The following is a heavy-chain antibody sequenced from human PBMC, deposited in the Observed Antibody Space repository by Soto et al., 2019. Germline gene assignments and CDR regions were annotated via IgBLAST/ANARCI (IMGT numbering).Heavy chain of an antibody. CDR3: AKVSFLEWLLYDLDY. D-gene: IGHD3-3*01. Sequence: EVQLLESGGGLVQPGGSLRLSCAASGFTFSSYAMSWVRQAPGKGLEWVSAISGSGGSTYYADSVKGRFTISRDNSKNTLYLQMNSLRAEDTAVYYYAKVSFLEWLLYDLDYWGQGTLVTVSS. CDR1: GFTFSSYA. CDR2: ISGSGGST. J-gene: IGHJ4*02. V-gene: IGHV3-23*01.